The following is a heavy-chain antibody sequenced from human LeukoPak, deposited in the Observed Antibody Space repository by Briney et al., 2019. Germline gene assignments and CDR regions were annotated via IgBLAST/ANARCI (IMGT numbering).Heavy chain of an antibody. CDR1: GGSISSYY. V-gene: IGHV4-59*01. CDR3: ARQQLSQLYYFDN. J-gene: IGHJ4*02. Sequence: SETLSLTCAVTGGSISSYYWSWVRQPPGKGLEWIGYIYNIGSNKYNPSLKSRVTISVDTSKNQFSLKLSSVTAADTAVYYCARQQLSQLYYFDNWGQGTLVTVSS. CDR2: IYNIGSN. D-gene: IGHD6-13*01.